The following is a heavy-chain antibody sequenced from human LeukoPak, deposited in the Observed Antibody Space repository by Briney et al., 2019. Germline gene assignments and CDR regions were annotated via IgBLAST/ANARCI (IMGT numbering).Heavy chain of an antibody. V-gene: IGHV3-15*01. D-gene: IGHD1-7*01. CDR1: GFTFSNAW. CDR3: TTGITGTTRSLRY. Sequence: GGSLRLSCAASGFTFSNAWMSWVRQAPGKGLEWVGRIKSKTDGGTTDYAAPVEGRFTISRDDSKNTLHLQMNSLKTEDTAVYYCTTGITGTTRSLRYWGQGTLVTVSS. CDR2: IKSKTDGGTT. J-gene: IGHJ4*02.